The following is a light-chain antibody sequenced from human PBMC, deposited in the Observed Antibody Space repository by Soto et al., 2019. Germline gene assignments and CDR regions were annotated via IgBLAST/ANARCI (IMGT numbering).Light chain of an antibody. CDR3: QAYDSVLRCDV. J-gene: IGLJ1*01. CDR1: TSNIGADYD. Sequence: QSALAQPPSVSGAPGQRVTISCPGTTSNIGADYDVQWYRQLPGTAPKLLIHGNTNRPSGVPARFSPSKSGTSPSLAITGLYSEDEGQDNGQAYDSVLRCDVLGSGTKV. CDR2: GNT. V-gene: IGLV1-40*01.